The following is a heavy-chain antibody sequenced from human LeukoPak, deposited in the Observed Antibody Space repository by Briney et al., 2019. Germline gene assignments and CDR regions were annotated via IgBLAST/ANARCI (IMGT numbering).Heavy chain of an antibody. J-gene: IGHJ4*02. D-gene: IGHD6-19*01. V-gene: IGHV3-20*04. CDR3: VRDSGWYRLDS. CDR2: VNWKGDLT. Sequence: PGGSLRLSCAASGFTFDDYGMSWVRQVAGKGLEWVSTVNWKGDLTYYVDSVKGRFTISRDNAKNSLYLQMNSLRADDTAVYYCVRDSGWYRLDSWGQGTQVTVSS. CDR1: GFTFDDYG.